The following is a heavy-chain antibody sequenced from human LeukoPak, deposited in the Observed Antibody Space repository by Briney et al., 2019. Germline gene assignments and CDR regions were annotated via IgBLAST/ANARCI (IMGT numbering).Heavy chain of an antibody. D-gene: IGHD4-17*01. J-gene: IGHJ4*02. CDR2: IKQDGSEK. CDR1: GFTFSSYW. V-gene: IGHV3-7*01. CDR3: ARDTTAAFICGRAGMD. Sequence: AGGSLRLSCAASGFTFSSYWMSWVRQAPGKGLEWVANIKQDGSEKYYVDSVKGRFTISRDNAKNSLYLQMNSLRAEDTAVYYCARDTTAAFICGRAGMDWGQGTLVTVSS.